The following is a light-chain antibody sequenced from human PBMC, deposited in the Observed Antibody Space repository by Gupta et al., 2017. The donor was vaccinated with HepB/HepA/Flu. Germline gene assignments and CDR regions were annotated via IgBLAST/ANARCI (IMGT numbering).Light chain of an antibody. J-gene: IGLJ3*02. V-gene: IGLV2-14*03. CDR3: HAYTTKSNLV. Sequence: ALTQPASVSGSPLQSITLSCPGPRSDVGGYDYVSWYNQHPGKFPKLMIYDVSKRPSGVSDRFSGSKSGNTASLTISGLQAEDEADYYCHAYTTKSNLVFGGGTRLTVL. CDR1: RSDVGGYDY. CDR2: DVS.